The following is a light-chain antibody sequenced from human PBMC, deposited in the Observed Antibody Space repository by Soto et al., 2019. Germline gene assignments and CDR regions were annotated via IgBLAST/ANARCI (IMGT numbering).Light chain of an antibody. CDR1: QGISNY. CDR2: AAS. J-gene: IGKJ1*01. Sequence: DFPMTQSPSSLSASVGDRVTITCRASQGISNYLAWYQQKPGKVPKLLIYAASTLQSGVPSRFSGSGSGTDFTLTISSLQPEDVASYYCQKYNSVPPWTFGQGTKVEIK. CDR3: QKYNSVPPWT. V-gene: IGKV1-27*01.